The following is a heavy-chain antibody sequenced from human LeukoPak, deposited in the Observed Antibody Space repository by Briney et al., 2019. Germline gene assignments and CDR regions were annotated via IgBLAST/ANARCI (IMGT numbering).Heavy chain of an antibody. J-gene: IGHJ6*03. CDR2: ISYDGINK. CDR3: AKDFFRDTPMADYYYSYMDV. D-gene: IGHD5-18*01. V-gene: IGHV3-30*04. CDR1: GFTFSTYN. Sequence: GGSLRLSCAASGFTFSTYNMHWVRQAPGKGLEWVAVISYDGINKYYADSVKGRFTISRDNSKNTLYMQMNSLSAEDTAVYFCAKDFFRDTPMADYYYSYMDVWGKGTTVTISS.